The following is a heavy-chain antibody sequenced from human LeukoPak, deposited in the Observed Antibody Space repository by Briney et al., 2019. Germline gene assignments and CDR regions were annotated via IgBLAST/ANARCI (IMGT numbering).Heavy chain of an antibody. J-gene: IGHJ4*02. CDR3: ARDLRNYFDY. Sequence: GGSLRLSCAAAGFAVSSNYMSWVRQAPGKGLEWVSVIYSGGSTYYADSVKGRFTISRDNSKNTLYLQMNSLRAEDTAVYYCARDLRNYFDYWGQGTLVTVSS. CDR1: GFAVSSNY. V-gene: IGHV3-66*02. D-gene: IGHD1-14*01. CDR2: IYSGGST.